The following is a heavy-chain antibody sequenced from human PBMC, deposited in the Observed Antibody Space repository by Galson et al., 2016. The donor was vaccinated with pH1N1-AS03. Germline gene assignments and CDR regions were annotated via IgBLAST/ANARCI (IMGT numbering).Heavy chain of an antibody. J-gene: IGHJ5*02. CDR3: AHGPYWFDP. V-gene: IGHV2-5*02. CDR1: GFSLSTSGVG. Sequence: PALVKPTQTLTLTCPFSGFSLSTSGVGVGWNRQPPGKAPEWLALIYWDDDRRYSPSLESRLTITKDTSKNQVVLTMTNMDPVDTATYYCAHGPYWFDPWGQGTLVTVSS. CDR2: IYWDDDR.